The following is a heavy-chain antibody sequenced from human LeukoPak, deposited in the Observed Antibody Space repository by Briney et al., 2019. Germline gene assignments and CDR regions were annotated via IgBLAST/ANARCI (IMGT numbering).Heavy chain of an antibody. Sequence: GGSLRLSCAASGFTLSSNYMSWVRQAPGKGLEWVSVIYSSGNTYYADSVRGRFIISRDNSKNTLYLQTNSLRAEDTAVYYCACIDYHNYWGQGTLVTVSS. D-gene: IGHD5-12*01. J-gene: IGHJ4*02. CDR1: GFTLSSNY. V-gene: IGHV3-66*01. CDR2: IYSSGNT. CDR3: ACIDYHNY.